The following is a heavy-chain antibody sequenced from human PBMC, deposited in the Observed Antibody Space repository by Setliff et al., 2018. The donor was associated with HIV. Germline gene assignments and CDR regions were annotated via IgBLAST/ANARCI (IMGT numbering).Heavy chain of an antibody. CDR3: ARQERYCTSADCYRYFNY. CDR2: IFASGST. CDR1: GGSFSSYH. V-gene: IGHV4-4*07. Sequence: SETLSLTCTVSGGSFSSYHWSWIRHPAGKGLEWIGHIFASGSTSYNPSLKSRLTISLDTSKNQFSLKLSSVTAADTAVYYCARQERYCTSADCYRYFNYWGQGTLVTVSS. J-gene: IGHJ4*02. D-gene: IGHD2-2*02.